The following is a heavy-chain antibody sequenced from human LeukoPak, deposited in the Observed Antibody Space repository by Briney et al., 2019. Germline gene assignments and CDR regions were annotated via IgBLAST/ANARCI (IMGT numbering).Heavy chain of an antibody. D-gene: IGHD2-2*01. CDR1: GGSFSGYY. CDR3: ASGGWVVVPAAIYYFDY. Sequence: SETLSLTCAVYGGSFSGYYWSWIRQPPGKRLEWIGEINHSGSTNYNPSLKSRVTISVDTSKNQFSLKLSSVTAADTAVYYCASGGWVVVPAAIYYFDYWGQGTLVTVSS. J-gene: IGHJ4*02. CDR2: INHSGST. V-gene: IGHV4-34*01.